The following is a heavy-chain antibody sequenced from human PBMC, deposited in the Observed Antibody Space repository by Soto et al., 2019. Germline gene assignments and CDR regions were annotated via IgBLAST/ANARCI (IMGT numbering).Heavy chain of an antibody. J-gene: IGHJ4*02. Sequence: QVQLEASGPGLVKPAQTLSLTCSVSGGSITTDGYYWSWIHQHPGKGLEWIGFVFYTGSTDYNPSLESRLAMSLDRSKNQFFLELWSLTVADTGIYYCAAQSAYGDPMYYWGQGVQVTVSS. D-gene: IGHD3-10*02. CDR1: GGSITTDGYY. CDR2: VFYTGST. CDR3: AAQSAYGDPMYY. V-gene: IGHV4-31*03.